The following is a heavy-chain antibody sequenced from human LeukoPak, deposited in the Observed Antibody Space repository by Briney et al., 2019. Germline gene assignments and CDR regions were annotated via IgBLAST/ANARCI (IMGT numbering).Heavy chain of an antibody. CDR1: GGSFSGYY. Sequence: PSETLSLTCAVYGGSFSGYYWSWLRQPPRKGLEWLGKINHSESTNYNQSLKSRVTISVDTSKNQFSLKLSSVTAADTAVYYCARGGLTITYYYGMDVWGQGTTVTVSS. D-gene: IGHD3-10*01. V-gene: IGHV4-34*01. CDR3: ARGGLTITYYYGMDV. CDR2: INHSEST. J-gene: IGHJ6*02.